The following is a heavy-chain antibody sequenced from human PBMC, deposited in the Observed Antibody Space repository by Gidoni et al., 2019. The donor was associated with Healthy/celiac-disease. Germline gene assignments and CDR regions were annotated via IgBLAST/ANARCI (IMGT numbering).Heavy chain of an antibody. CDR3: ARVGSGYSSSWYHYYYGMDV. CDR1: GFTFSSYG. V-gene: IGHV3-33*01. J-gene: IGHJ6*02. Sequence: QVQLVESGGGVVQPGRSLRLSCAASGFTFSSYGMHWVRQAPGKGLEWVAVRGYDGSNKYYADSVKGRFTSSRDNSKNTLYLQMNSLGAEDTAVYYCARVGSGYSSSWYHYYYGMDVWGQGTTVTVSS. CDR2: RGYDGSNK. D-gene: IGHD6-13*01.